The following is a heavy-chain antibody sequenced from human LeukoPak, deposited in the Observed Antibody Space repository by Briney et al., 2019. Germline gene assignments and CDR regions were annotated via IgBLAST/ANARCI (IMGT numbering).Heavy chain of an antibody. J-gene: IGHJ5*02. D-gene: IGHD2-15*01. Sequence: KPSETLSLTCAVYGKSLNSYYWSWVRQPPGEGLEWIGEIYEGGTTEYNPSLKSRVTISMVPSKQQFSLSLSSLTAADTAVYYCARGAWATRLGSWGLGTPVIVSS. CDR1: GKSLNSYY. V-gene: IGHV4-34*01. CDR2: IYEGGTT. CDR3: ARGAWATRLGS.